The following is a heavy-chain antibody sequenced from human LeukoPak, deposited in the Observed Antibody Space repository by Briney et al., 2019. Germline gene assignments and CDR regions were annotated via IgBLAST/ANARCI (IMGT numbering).Heavy chain of an antibody. V-gene: IGHV6-1*01. CDR2: TYYRSKWYN. J-gene: IGHJ4*02. Sequence: SQTLSLTCAISGDSVSSNSAAWNWIRQSPSRGLEWLGRTYYRSKWYNDYAVSVKSRITINPDTSKNQFSLQLNSVTPEDTAVYYCARENPILLEWSGYYRGTYYFDYWGQGTLVTVSS. CDR3: ARENPILLEWSGYYRGTYYFDY. D-gene: IGHD3-3*01. CDR1: GDSVSSNSAA.